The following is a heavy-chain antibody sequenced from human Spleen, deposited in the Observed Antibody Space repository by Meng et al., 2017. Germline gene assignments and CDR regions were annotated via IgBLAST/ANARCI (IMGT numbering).Heavy chain of an antibody. J-gene: IGHJ4*02. CDR2: IYYSGST. CDR3: ARVGACSGGSCYFRFFDY. V-gene: IGHV4-30-4*01. D-gene: IGHD2-15*01. CDR1: GASLNNADYY. Sequence: QVQLQESGPGLVKPSQTLSLTCTVSGASLNNADYYWSWIRQPPGKGLEWIGYIYYSGSTYYNPSLNSRVTISVDTSKNQFSLKLSSVTAADTAVYYCARVGACSGGSCYFRFFDYWGQGTLVTVSS.